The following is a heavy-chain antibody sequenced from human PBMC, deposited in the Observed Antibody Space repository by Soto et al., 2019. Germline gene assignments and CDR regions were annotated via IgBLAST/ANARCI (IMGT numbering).Heavy chain of an antibody. V-gene: IGHV6-1*01. D-gene: IGHD6-19*01. CDR2: TYYRSKWYN. CDR3: ARMTGSGVAGTKPDDY. J-gene: IGHJ4*02. CDR1: GDSVSSNSAA. Sequence: SPSLSPPCAISGDSVSSNSAAWNWIRQSPSRGLEWLGRTYYRSKWYNDYAVSVKSRITINPYTSKNQFSLQLNSVTPEDTAVYYCARMTGSGVAGTKPDDYWGQGTLVTVSS.